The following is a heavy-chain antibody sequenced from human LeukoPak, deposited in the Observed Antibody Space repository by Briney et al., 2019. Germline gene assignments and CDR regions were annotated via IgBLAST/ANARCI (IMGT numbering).Heavy chain of an antibody. CDR3: AADESDSNVYYAFDV. D-gene: IGHD3-22*01. CDR1: GFTFGSSA. J-gene: IGHJ3*01. CDR2: IVVGSGRT. Sequence: ASVKVSCKASGFTFGSSAVQWVRQARGQRLEWIGWIVVGSGRTNYAQKIQEGVTITRDMSTSTAYMELSSLRSEDTAVYYCAADESDSNVYYAFDVWGQGTMVTVSA. V-gene: IGHV1-58*01.